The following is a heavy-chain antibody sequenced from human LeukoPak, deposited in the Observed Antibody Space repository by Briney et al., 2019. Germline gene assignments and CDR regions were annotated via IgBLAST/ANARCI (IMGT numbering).Heavy chain of an antibody. CDR2: ISSSSSTI. D-gene: IGHD5-12*01. CDR3: ARVRWLPHYYYYMDV. V-gene: IGHV3-48*04. CDR1: GFTFSSYS. J-gene: IGHJ6*03. Sequence: PGGSLRLSCAASGFTFSSYSMNWVRQAPGKGLEWVSYISSSSSTIYYADSVKGRFTISRDNAKNSLYLQMNSLRAEDTAVYYCARVRWLPHYYYYMDVWSKGTTVTISS.